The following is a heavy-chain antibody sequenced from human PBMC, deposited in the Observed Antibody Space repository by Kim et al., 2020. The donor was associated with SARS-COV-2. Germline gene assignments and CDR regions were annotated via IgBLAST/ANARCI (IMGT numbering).Heavy chain of an antibody. CDR1: GFTFSNAW. Sequence: GGSLRLSCAASGFTFSNAWMSWVRQAPGKGLEWVGRIKSKTDGGTTDYAAPVKGRFTISRDDSKNTLYLQMNSLKTEDTAVYYCTTSPPPYCGGDCSGYYDYYMDVWGKGTTVTVSS. CDR3: TTSPPPYCGGDCSGYYDYYMDV. V-gene: IGHV3-15*01. CDR2: IKSKTDGGTT. D-gene: IGHD2-21*01. J-gene: IGHJ6*03.